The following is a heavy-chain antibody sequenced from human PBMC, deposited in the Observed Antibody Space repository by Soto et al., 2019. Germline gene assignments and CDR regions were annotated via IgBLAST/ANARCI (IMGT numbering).Heavy chain of an antibody. CDR1: GFTFSSYA. V-gene: IGHV3-74*01. D-gene: IGHD2-21*01. CDR2: IKGDGTRT. CDR3: ARGTLTSIDMVDY. Sequence: PGGSLRLSCAASGFTFSSYAMSWVRQAPGKGLEWVSRIKGDGTRTNYADSVRGRFTVSRDNAKNTLYLQINSLTAEDTAVYYCARGTLTSIDMVDYWGQGTLVTVSS. J-gene: IGHJ4*02.